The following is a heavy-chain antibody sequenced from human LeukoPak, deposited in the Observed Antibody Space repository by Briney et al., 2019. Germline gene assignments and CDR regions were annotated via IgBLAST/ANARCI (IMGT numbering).Heavy chain of an antibody. V-gene: IGHV3-33*01. J-gene: IGHJ4*02. CDR1: GFTFRNYG. CDR3: ATDRSLSYFDY. CDR2: IYYDGSNK. Sequence: GGSLRLSCAASGFTFRNYGMHWVRQAPGKGLEWVSVIYYDGSNKYYADSVKGRFTVSRDNSKKTLYLQMNSLRDEDTAVYYCATDRSLSYFDYWGQGTLVTVSS.